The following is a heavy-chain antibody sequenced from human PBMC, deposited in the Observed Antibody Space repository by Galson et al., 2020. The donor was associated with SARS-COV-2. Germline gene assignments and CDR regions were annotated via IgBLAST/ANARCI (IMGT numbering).Heavy chain of an antibody. CDR2: ISWNIGSI. CDR1: GFTFDDYA. V-gene: IGHV3-9*01. CDR3: AKERGYYYGMDV. J-gene: IGHJ6*02. Sequence: GGSLRLSCAASGFTFDDYAMHWVRQAPGKGLEWVSGISWNIGSIGYADSVKGRFTISRDNAKNSLYLQMNSLRAEDTALYYCAKERGYYYGMDVWGQGTAVTVAS.